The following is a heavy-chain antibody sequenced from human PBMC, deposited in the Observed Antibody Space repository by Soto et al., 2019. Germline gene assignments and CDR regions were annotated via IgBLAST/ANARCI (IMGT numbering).Heavy chain of an antibody. V-gene: IGHV3-15*01. J-gene: IGHJ4*02. Sequence: GGSLRLSCAASGFTFSNAWMSWVRQAPGKGLEWVGRIKSKTDGGTTDYAAPVKGRFTISRDDSKSTLYLQMNSLKTEDTAVYYCTTGYYYDSSGYYQWGQGTLVTV. CDR1: GFTFSNAW. CDR2: IKSKTDGGTT. CDR3: TTGYYYDSSGYYQ. D-gene: IGHD3-22*01.